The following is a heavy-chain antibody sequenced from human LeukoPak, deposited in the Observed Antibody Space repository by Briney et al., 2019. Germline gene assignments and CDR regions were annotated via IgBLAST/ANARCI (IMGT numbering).Heavy chain of an antibody. Sequence: GGSLRLSCAASGFTFSAYEMNWVRQAPGKGLEWVSYIGSSGSTVYYADSVKGRFTISRDNAKNSLYMQMNSLRAEDTAVYYCARDLETYCSGDSCYYYYYMDVWGKGTTVTISS. CDR3: ARDLETYCSGDSCYYYYYMDV. D-gene: IGHD2-15*01. V-gene: IGHV3-48*03. CDR2: IGSSGSTV. J-gene: IGHJ6*03. CDR1: GFTFSAYE.